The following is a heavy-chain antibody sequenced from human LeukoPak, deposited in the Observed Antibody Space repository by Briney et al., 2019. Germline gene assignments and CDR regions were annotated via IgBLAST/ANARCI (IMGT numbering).Heavy chain of an antibody. CDR2: IIPIFGTA. V-gene: IGHV1-69*13. CDR1: GGTFSSYA. CDR3: ARLIAVAGTKEDY. J-gene: IGHJ4*02. Sequence: SVKVSCKASGGTFSSYAISWVRQAPGQGLEWMGGIIPIFGTANYAQKFQGRVTITADESTSTAYMELSSLRSEDTAVYYCARLIAVAGTKEDYWGQGTLVTVSS. D-gene: IGHD6-19*01.